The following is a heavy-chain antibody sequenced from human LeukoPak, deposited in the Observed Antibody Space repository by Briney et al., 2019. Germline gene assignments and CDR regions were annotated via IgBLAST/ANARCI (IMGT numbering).Heavy chain of an antibody. Sequence: PSETLSLTCSVSGYSISTGYYWGWIRQPPGKGLEWIGYIYYSGSTNYNPSLKSRVTISIDTSKNQFSLKLSSVTAADTAVYYCARGARFCSGGSCYYYYYYMDVWGKGTTVTVSS. D-gene: IGHD2-15*01. CDR1: GYSISTGYY. CDR2: IYYSGST. J-gene: IGHJ6*03. V-gene: IGHV4-38-2*02. CDR3: ARGARFCSGGSCYYYYYYMDV.